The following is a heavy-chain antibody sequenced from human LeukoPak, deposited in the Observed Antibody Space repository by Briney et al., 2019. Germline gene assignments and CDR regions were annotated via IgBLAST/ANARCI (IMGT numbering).Heavy chain of an antibody. CDR1: GYTFTGYY. D-gene: IGHD6-6*01. V-gene: IGHV1-2*02. J-gene: IGHJ5*02. Sequence: ASVKVSCKASGYTFTGYYMSWVRQAPGQGLEWMGWINPNSGGTNYAQKFQGRVTITWNTSISTAYMELSSLRSEDTAVYYCARGRAARPRRHGSNWFDPWGQGTLVTVSS. CDR2: INPNSGGT. CDR3: ARGRAARPRRHGSNWFDP.